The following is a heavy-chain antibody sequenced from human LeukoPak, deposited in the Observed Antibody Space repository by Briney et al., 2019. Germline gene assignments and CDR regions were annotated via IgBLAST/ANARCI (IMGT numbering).Heavy chain of an antibody. CDR2: ISNTGTYI. CDR3: AIDPNWGTHS. Sequence: GGSLRLSCAASGFTFNDYYMTWIRQAPGKGLEWVSYISNTGTYIKYADSVKGRFTISRDNSKNALYLQMNSLRVEDTAVYYCAIDPNWGTHSWGQGVLVTVSS. V-gene: IGHV3-11*05. CDR1: GFTFNDYY. J-gene: IGHJ4*02. D-gene: IGHD7-27*01.